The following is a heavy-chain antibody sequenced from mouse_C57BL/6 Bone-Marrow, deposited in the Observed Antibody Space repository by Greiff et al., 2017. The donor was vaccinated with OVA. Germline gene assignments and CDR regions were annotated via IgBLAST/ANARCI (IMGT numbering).Heavy chain of an antibody. Sequence: EVKLVESGGDLVKPGGSLKLSCAASGFTFSSYGMSWVRQTPDKRLEWVATISSGGSYTYYPDSVKGRFTISRDNAKNTLYLQMSSLKSEDTAMYCCAITTVVARDYWGQGTTLTVSS. V-gene: IGHV5-6*01. J-gene: IGHJ2*01. D-gene: IGHD1-1*01. CDR1: GFTFSSYG. CDR3: AITTVVARDY. CDR2: ISSGGSYT.